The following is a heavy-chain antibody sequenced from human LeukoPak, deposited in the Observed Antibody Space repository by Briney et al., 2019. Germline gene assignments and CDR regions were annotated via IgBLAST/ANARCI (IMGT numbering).Heavy chain of an antibody. CDR2: INPSGGST. J-gene: IGHJ4*02. D-gene: IGHD3-22*01. V-gene: IGHV1-46*01. Sequence: ASVTVSCTASGYTFTSYYMHWVRQAPGQGLEWMGIINPSGGSTSYAQKFQGRVTMTRDMSTSTVYMELSSLRSEDTAVYYCARDRTYYYDSSGYDSFDYWGQGTLVTVSS. CDR3: ARDRTYYYDSSGYDSFDY. CDR1: GYTFTSYY.